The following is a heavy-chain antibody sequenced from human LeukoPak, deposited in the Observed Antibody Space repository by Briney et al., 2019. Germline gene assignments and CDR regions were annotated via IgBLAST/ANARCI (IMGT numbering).Heavy chain of an antibody. CDR2: VSGGGGST. J-gene: IGHJ4*02. CDR1: GFTFSSYA. D-gene: IGHD6-13*01. CDR3: TTDPAPYSSSSGY. Sequence: GGSLRLSCATSGFTFSSYAMSWVRQAPGKGLEWVSTVSGGGGSTWYADSVKGRFTISRDNSKNTLYLQMNSLRAEDTAVYYCTTDPAPYSSSSGYWGQGTLVTVSS. V-gene: IGHV3-23*01.